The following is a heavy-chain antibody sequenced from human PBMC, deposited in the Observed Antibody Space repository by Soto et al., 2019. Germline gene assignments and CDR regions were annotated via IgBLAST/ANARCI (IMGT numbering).Heavy chain of an antibody. CDR2: IIPIFGTA. Sequence: SVKVSCKASGGTFSSYAISWVRQAPGQGLEWMGGIIPIFGTANYAQKFQGRVTITADKSTSTAYMELSSRRSEDTAVYYCARDLLECQSTAIFDPWGQGTLVTVSS. J-gene: IGHJ5*02. CDR1: GGTFSSYA. V-gene: IGHV1-69*06. D-gene: IGHD3-3*01. CDR3: ARDLLECQSTAIFDP.